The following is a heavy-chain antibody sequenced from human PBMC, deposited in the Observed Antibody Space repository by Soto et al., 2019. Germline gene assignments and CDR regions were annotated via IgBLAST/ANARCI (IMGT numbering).Heavy chain of an antibody. D-gene: IGHD2-21*01. V-gene: IGHV3-11*01. CDR2: IGPYGNSI. J-gene: IGHJ1*01. CDR3: ASDDHTYGVY. Sequence: GGSLRLSCAASGFSFRDYFMSWIRQAPGKGLEWVSYIGPYGNSIYYADSVKGRFTISRDDATNSLHLHMNSLRTDDTAVYYCASDDHTYGVYWGQGTPVTVSS. CDR1: GFSFRDYF.